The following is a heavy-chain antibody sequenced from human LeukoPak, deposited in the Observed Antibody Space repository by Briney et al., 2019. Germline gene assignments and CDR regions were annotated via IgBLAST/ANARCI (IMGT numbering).Heavy chain of an antibody. CDR1: GFTFDDYG. V-gene: IGHV3-20*04. J-gene: IGHJ3*02. Sequence: GGSLRLSCAASGFTFDDYGMSWVRQAPGKGLEWVSGINWNGGSTGYADSVKGRFTISRDNAKNSLYLQMNSLRAEDTAVYYCARDDYDYVWGSYGVAFDIWGQGTMVTVSS. CDR2: INWNGGST. CDR3: ARDDYDYVWGSYGVAFDI. D-gene: IGHD3-16*01.